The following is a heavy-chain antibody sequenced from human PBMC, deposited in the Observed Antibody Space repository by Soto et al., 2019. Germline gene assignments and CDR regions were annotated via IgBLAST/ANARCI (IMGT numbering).Heavy chain of an antibody. CDR2: IYYSGST. D-gene: IGHD3-3*01. Sequence: QVQLQESGPGLVKPSQTLSLTCTVSGGSISSGDYYWSWIRQPPGKGPEWIVYIYYSGSTYYNPALKSRITISVDAPKNQLSLAMSLVTAADTAVYYCARRRFRDGYYGMDVWGQGTTVTVSS. V-gene: IGHV4-30-4*01. J-gene: IGHJ6*02. CDR3: ARRRFRDGYYGMDV. CDR1: GGSISSGDYY.